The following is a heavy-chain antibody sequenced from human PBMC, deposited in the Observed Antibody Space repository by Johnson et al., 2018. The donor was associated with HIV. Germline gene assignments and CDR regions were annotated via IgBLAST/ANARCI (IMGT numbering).Heavy chain of an antibody. D-gene: IGHD3-9*01. J-gene: IGHJ3*02. CDR3: ILTGYYAAFDI. Sequence: LRLSCATSGFTFDDYGMSWVRQAPGTGLEWVSVIYSGGSTYYADSVKGRFTISRDNSKNTLYLQMGSLRAEDMAPYYDILTGYYAAFDIWGQGTMVTVSS. V-gene: IGHV3-53*05. CDR1: GFTFDDYG. CDR2: IYSGGST.